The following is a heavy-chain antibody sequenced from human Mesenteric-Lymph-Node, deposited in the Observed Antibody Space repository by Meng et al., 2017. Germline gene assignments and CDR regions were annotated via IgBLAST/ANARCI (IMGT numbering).Heavy chain of an antibody. J-gene: IGHJ5*02. Sequence: SETLSLTCTVSGGSISSGSYYWSWIRQPAGKGLEWIGRIYTSGSTNYNPSLKSRVTISVDTSKNQFSLKLSSVTAADTAVYYCARDLASYYYDSSGYYGGWFDPWGQGTLVTVSS. CDR3: ARDLASYYYDSSGYYGGWFDP. CDR2: IYTSGST. D-gene: IGHD3-22*01. CDR1: GGSISSGSYY. V-gene: IGHV4-61*02.